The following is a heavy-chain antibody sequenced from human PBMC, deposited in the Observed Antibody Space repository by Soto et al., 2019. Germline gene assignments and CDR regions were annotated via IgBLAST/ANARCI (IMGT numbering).Heavy chain of an antibody. CDR3: ARVGGGYQLLHAFDI. CDR2: ISSSSSYI. D-gene: IGHD2-2*01. V-gene: IGHV3-21*01. CDR1: GFTFSSYS. Sequence: LRLSCAASGFTFSSYSMNWVRQAPGKGLEWVSSISSSSSYIYYADSVKGRFTISRDNAKNSLYLQMNSLRAEDTAVYYCARVGGGYQLLHAFDIWGQGTMVTVSS. J-gene: IGHJ3*02.